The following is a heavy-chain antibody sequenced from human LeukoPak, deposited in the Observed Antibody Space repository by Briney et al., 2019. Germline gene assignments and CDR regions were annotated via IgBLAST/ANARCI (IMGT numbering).Heavy chain of an antibody. CDR3: ANGGYAPPPWFMDV. CDR2: ISGSGGST. Sequence: GGSLRLFCAASGFTFSSYAMRWVRQAPGKGLEWVSAISGSGGSTYYADSVKGRFTISRDNSKNTLYLQMNSLRAEDTAVYYCANGGYAPPPWFMDVWGQGTTVTVSS. CDR1: GFTFSSYA. J-gene: IGHJ6*02. V-gene: IGHV3-23*01. D-gene: IGHD3-16*01.